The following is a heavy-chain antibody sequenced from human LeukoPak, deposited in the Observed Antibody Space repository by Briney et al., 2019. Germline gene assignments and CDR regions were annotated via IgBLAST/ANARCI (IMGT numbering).Heavy chain of an antibody. J-gene: IGHJ3*01. CDR2: INADGSTA. D-gene: IGHD1-14*01. V-gene: IGHV3-74*01. Sequence: GGSLRLSCEVSGFTFTNFGMYWVRQAPGKGLVWVSLINADGSTATYADSVKGRFTISRDNARNTLSLQMNSLTIEDTAVYYCVVVVEPPDSDGFDVWGQGTMITVSS. CDR3: VVVVEPPDSDGFDV. CDR1: GFTFTNFG.